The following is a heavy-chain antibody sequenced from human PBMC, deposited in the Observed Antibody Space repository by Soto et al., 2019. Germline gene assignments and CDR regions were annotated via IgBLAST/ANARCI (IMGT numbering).Heavy chain of an antibody. CDR3: AKDIRDSDGGHFDY. Sequence: EVKLVESGGGLVQPGRSLRLSCAASGFTFDDYAMHWVRQAPGKGLEWVSGISWNSGSIGYADSVKGRFTISRDNAKNSLYLQMNSLRAEDTALYYCAKDIRDSDGGHFDYWGQGTLVTVSS. D-gene: IGHD2-15*01. CDR2: ISWNSGSI. J-gene: IGHJ4*02. V-gene: IGHV3-9*01. CDR1: GFTFDDYA.